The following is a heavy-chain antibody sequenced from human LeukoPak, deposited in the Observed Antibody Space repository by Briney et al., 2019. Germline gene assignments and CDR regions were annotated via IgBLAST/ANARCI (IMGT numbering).Heavy chain of an antibody. CDR1: GFTFSSFW. Sequence: PGGSLRLSCAASGFTFSSFWMSWARQAPGKGLEWVANIKQDGSEKYYVDSVKGRFTISRDNAKNSLYLQMNSLRAEDTAVYYCARDRHYYGSGSYYNLGYWGQGTLVTVSS. D-gene: IGHD3-10*01. CDR2: IKQDGSEK. J-gene: IGHJ4*02. V-gene: IGHV3-7*04. CDR3: ARDRHYYGSGSYYNLGY.